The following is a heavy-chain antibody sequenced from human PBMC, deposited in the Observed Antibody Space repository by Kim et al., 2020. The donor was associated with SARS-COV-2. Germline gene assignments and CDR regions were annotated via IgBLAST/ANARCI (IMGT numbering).Heavy chain of an antibody. Sequence: ASVKVSCKASGYTFTSYAMNWVRQAPGQGLEWMGWINTNTGNPTYAQGFTGRFVFSLDTSVSTAYLQISSLKAEDTAVYYCARDIGGYGDYGAGWFDPWGQGTLVTVSS. V-gene: IGHV7-4-1*02. CDR2: INTNTGNP. J-gene: IGHJ5*02. D-gene: IGHD4-17*01. CDR1: GYTFTSYA. CDR3: ARDIGGYGDYGAGWFDP.